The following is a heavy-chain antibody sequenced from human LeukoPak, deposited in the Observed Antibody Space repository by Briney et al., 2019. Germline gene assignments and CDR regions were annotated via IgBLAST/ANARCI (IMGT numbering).Heavy chain of an antibody. Sequence: GGSLRLSCAASGFTFSSYGLHWVRQAPGKGLEWVAVISYDGSNKYYADSVKGRFTISRDNSKNTLYLQMNSLRAEDTAVYYCARYDARYGMDVWGQGTTVTVSS. CDR2: ISYDGSNK. J-gene: IGHJ6*02. D-gene: IGHD1-1*01. CDR3: ARYDARYGMDV. CDR1: GFTFSSYG. V-gene: IGHV3-30*19.